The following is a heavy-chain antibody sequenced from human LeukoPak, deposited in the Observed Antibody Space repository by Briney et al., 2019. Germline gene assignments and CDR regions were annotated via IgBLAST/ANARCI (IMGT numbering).Heavy chain of an antibody. CDR3: TARNLKVDYCTYYCGMDV. Sequence: GGSLRLFCAASGLSFSNAWMNWVRQAPGKGLEWVGRIRTKTDGATADYAAPVQGRVTISRDDSKTTLYLEMNNLKIEDTAVYYCTARNLKVDYCTYYCGMDVWGQGTTVTVSS. J-gene: IGHJ6*02. CDR2: IRTKTDGATA. CDR1: GLSFSNAW. D-gene: IGHD4-11*01. V-gene: IGHV3-15*07.